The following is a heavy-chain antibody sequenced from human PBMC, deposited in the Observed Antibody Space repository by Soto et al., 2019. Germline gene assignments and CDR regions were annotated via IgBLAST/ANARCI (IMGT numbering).Heavy chain of an antibody. V-gene: IGHV3-30-3*01. J-gene: IGHJ4*02. CDR3: ARDPRIAAPGTGY. Sequence: GGSLRLSCAASGFTFSSYAMHWVRQAPGKGLEWVAVISYDGSNKYYADSVKGRFTISSDNSKNTLYLQMNSLRAEETAVYYFARDPRIAAPGTGYWGQGTLVTVSS. CDR1: GFTFSSYA. D-gene: IGHD6-13*01. CDR2: ISYDGSNK.